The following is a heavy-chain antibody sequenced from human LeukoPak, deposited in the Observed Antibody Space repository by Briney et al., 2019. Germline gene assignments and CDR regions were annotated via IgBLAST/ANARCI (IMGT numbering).Heavy chain of an antibody. CDR1: GFTFSSYW. D-gene: IGHD6-19*01. CDR3: ARDPSAVAGYFDY. V-gene: IGHV3-74*01. CDR2: INNDGSTT. J-gene: IGHJ4*02. Sequence: PGGSLRLSCTASGFTFSSYWMRWVRQAPGKGLVWVSRINNDGSTTNYVDSVKGRFTISRDNAKNTLYLQMNSLRAEDTAKYYCARDPSAVAGYFDYWGQGSLVTVSS.